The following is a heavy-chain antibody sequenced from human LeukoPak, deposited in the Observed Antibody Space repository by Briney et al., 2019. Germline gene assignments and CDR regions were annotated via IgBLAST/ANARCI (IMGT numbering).Heavy chain of an antibody. CDR2: VSHSGST. J-gene: IGHJ4*02. CDR3: ARAGSCWSFDY. CDR1: GGSVTTYY. D-gene: IGHD6-19*01. Sequence: PSETLALTCTVSGGSVTTYYWSWIRQPPGKELEWIGYVSHSGSTNCNPSLKSRVTMSLDTSKNHFSLRLTSVNAADTAVYYCARAGSCWSFDYWGQGSRDRVSS. V-gene: IGHV4-59*02.